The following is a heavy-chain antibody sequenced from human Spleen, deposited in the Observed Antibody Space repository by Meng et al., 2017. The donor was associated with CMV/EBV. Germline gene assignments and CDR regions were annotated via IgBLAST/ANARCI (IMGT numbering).Heavy chain of an antibody. CDR3: ARPYCSSTICDDVFDY. J-gene: IGHJ4*02. Sequence: ASVKVSCKASGYTFTGYYMHWVRQAPGQGLEWMGWINPNSGGTNSAQKFQGRVTMTRDTSISTAYMELSRLRSDDPALYYCARPYCSSTICDDVFDYWGQGTLVTVSS. CDR1: GYTFTGYY. CDR2: INPNSGGT. D-gene: IGHD2-2*01. V-gene: IGHV1-2*02.